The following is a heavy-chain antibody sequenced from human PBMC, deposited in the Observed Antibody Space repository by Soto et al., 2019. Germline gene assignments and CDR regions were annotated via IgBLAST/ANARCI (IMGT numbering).Heavy chain of an antibody. Sequence: PSETLSLTCAVYGGSFSGYYWSWIRQPPGKGLEWIGEINHSGSTNYNPSLKSRVTISVDTSKNQFSLKLSSVTAADTAVYYCARADDYGDYSRGDAFDIWGQGTMVTVSS. J-gene: IGHJ3*02. CDR1: GGSFSGYY. CDR2: INHSGST. CDR3: ARADDYGDYSRGDAFDI. D-gene: IGHD4-17*01. V-gene: IGHV4-34*01.